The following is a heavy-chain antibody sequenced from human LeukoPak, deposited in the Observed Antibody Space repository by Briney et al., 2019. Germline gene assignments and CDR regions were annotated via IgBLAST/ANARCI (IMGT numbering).Heavy chain of an antibody. V-gene: IGHV3-30*12. D-gene: IGHD6-19*01. CDR2: ISYDGSNK. CDR3: AKDGGSSGWYPGPSFDY. J-gene: IGHJ4*02. Sequence: GRSLRLSFAASGFTFSSYGMHWVRQAPGKGLQWVAVISYDGSNKYYADSVKGRFTISRDNSKNTLYLQMNSLRAEDTAVYYCAKDGGSSGWYPGPSFDYWGQGTLVTVSS. CDR1: GFTFSSYG.